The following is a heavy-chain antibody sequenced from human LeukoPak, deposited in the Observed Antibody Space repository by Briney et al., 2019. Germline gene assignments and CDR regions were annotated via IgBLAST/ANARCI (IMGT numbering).Heavy chain of an antibody. CDR2: ISGSGGST. CDR3: AKESAYSYSLIDY. Sequence: GGSLRLSCAASGFTFSTSALTWVRQAPGKGLEWVSAISGSGGSTYYTDSVKGRFTISRDNSKNTLYLQMNSLRAEDTAVYYCAKESAYSYSLIDYWGQGTLVTVSS. J-gene: IGHJ4*02. D-gene: IGHD5-18*01. V-gene: IGHV3-23*01. CDR1: GFTFSTSA.